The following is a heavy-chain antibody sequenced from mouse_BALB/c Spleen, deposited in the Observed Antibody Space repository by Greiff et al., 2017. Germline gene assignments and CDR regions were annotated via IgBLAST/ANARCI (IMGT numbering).Heavy chain of an antibody. D-gene: IGHD2-1*01. Sequence: EVQLQQSGPELVKPGASVKISCKASGYTFTDYNMHWVKQSHGKSLEWIGYIYPYNGGTGYNQKFKSKATLTVDNSSSTAYMELRSLTSEDSAVYYCASGLWYPFDYWGQGTTLTVSS. CDR1: GYTFTDYN. V-gene: IGHV1S29*02. CDR3: ASGLWYPFDY. CDR2: IYPYNGGT. J-gene: IGHJ2*01.